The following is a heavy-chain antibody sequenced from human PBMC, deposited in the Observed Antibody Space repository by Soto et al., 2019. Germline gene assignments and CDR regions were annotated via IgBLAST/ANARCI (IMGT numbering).Heavy chain of an antibody. CDR1: GFAFSSCV. D-gene: IGHD2-21*02. V-gene: IGHV3-23*01. CDR2: IKTSGDSI. CDR3: TKDVTGDIGADY. J-gene: IGHJ4*02. Sequence: GGSLRLSCAASGFAFSSCVMSWVRQAPGKGLEWVSTIKTSGDSIFYADPVKGRFTASRDDSRNTLYLQMDSLRAEDTATYYCTKDVTGDIGADYWGPGTPVTVSS.